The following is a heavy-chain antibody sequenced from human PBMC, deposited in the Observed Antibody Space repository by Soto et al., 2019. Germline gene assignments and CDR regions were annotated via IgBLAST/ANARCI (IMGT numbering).Heavy chain of an antibody. CDR3: ARVNYDSSGYYYRIDY. CDR1: GGSISSYY. CDR2: IYYSGST. Sequence: SETLSLTCTVSGGSISSYYWSWIRQPPGKGLEWIGYIYYSGSTNYNPSLKSRVTISVDTSKNQFSLKLSSVTAADTAVYYCARVNYDSSGYYYRIDYWGQGTLVT. J-gene: IGHJ4*02. D-gene: IGHD3-22*01. V-gene: IGHV4-59*01.